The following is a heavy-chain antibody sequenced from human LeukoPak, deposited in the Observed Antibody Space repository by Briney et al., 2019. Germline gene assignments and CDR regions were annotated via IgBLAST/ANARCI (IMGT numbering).Heavy chain of an antibody. CDR3: ARGGDDYVWGSYRYFDY. J-gene: IGHJ4*02. D-gene: IGHD3-16*02. Sequence: PSETLSLTCAVYGGSFSGYYWSWVRQPPGKGLEWIGEINHSGSTNYNPSLKSRVTISVDTSKNQFSLKLSSVTAADTAVYYCARGGDDYVWGSYRYFDYWGQGTLVTVSS. V-gene: IGHV4-34*01. CDR2: INHSGST. CDR1: GGSFSGYY.